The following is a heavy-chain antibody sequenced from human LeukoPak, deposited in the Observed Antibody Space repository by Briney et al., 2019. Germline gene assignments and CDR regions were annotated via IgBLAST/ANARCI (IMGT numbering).Heavy chain of an antibody. CDR2: ISSSSSYI. D-gene: IGHD6-13*01. Sequence: PGGSLRLSCAASGFTFSSYSMNWVRQAPGKGLEWVSSISSSSSYIYYGDSVKGRFIISRDNAKNSLYLQVNSLRAEDTAVYYCARGEQPRRGSYYYMDVWGKGTTVTVSS. J-gene: IGHJ6*03. V-gene: IGHV3-21*01. CDR3: ARGEQPRRGSYYYMDV. CDR1: GFTFSSYS.